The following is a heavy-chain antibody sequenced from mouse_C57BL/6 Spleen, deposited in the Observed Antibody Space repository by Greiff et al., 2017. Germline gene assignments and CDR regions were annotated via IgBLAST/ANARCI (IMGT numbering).Heavy chain of an antibody. D-gene: IGHD2-3*01. V-gene: IGHV5-6*01. CDR2: ISSGGSYT. Sequence: DVQLQESGGDLVKPGGSLKLSCAASGFTFSSYGMSLVRQTPDKRLGWVATISSGGSYTYYPDRVKGRFTISRDNAKNTLYLQMSSLKSEDTAMYYCARIYDGYYDYFDYWGQGTTLTVSS. CDR1: GFTFSSYG. J-gene: IGHJ2*01. CDR3: ARIYDGYYDYFDY.